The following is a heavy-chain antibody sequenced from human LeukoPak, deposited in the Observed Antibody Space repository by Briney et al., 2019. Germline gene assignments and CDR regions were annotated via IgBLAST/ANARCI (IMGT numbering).Heavy chain of an antibody. CDR2: INPNSGGT. CDR3: ASIYSSGYETDY. J-gene: IGHJ4*02. Sequence: ASVKVSCKASGYTFTGYYMHWVRQAPGQGLEWMGWINPNSGGTNYAQKFQGRVTMTRDTSTSTAYMELSRLRSDDTAVYYCASIYSSGYETDYWGQGTLVTVSS. CDR1: GYTFTGYY. V-gene: IGHV1-2*02. D-gene: IGHD3-22*01.